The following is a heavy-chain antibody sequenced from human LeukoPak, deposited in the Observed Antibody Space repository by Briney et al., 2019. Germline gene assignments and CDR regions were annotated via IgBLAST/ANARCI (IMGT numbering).Heavy chain of an antibody. CDR1: GFTFSSYA. J-gene: IGHJ4*02. CDR3: ARDESIVVVPAAIPLDY. D-gene: IGHD2-2*02. CDR2: ISYDGSNK. V-gene: IGHV3-30-3*01. Sequence: GGSLRLSCAASGFTFSSYAIHWVRQAPGKGLEWVAVISYDGSNKYYADSVKGRFTISRDNSKNTLYLQMNSLRAEDTAVYYCARDESIVVVPAAIPLDYWGQGTLVTVSS.